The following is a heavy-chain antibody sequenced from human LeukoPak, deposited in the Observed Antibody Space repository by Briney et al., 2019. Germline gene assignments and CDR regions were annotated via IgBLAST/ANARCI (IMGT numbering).Heavy chain of an antibody. J-gene: IGHJ2*01. D-gene: IGHD6-13*01. CDR1: GGSISSYY. V-gene: IGHV4-4*07. CDR3: VRVSSSWYQDWYLDL. Sequence: PSETLSLTCTVSGGSISSYYWSWIRQPPGKGLERIGRIDTSGNTNYKPYLNSRVTISVDTSKKQLFLKLRSLTAADTAVYYCVRVSSSWYQDWYLDLWGSGTLVTVSS. CDR2: IDTSGNT.